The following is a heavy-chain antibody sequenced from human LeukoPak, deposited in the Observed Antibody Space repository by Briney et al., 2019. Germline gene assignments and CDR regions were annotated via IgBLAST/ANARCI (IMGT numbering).Heavy chain of an antibody. CDR2: MYHSGST. CDR3: AREVYSGRPSRSPFDY. J-gene: IGHJ4*02. D-gene: IGHD6-13*01. V-gene: IGHV4-38-2*02. CDR1: GYSISSGYY. Sequence: SETLSLTCAVSGYSISSGYYWGWSRQSPGKGLEWIGSMYHSGSTYYNPSLKSRVTISVDTSKKQFSLKLTSVTAADTAVYYCAREVYSGRPSRSPFDYWGQGTLVTVSS.